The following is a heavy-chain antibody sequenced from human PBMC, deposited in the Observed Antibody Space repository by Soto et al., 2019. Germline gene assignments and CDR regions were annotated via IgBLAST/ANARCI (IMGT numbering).Heavy chain of an antibody. D-gene: IGHD2-15*01. Sequence: QVQLVQSGAEVKKPGSSVKVSCKASGGTFSSYAISWVRQAPGQGLEWMGGIIPIFGTANYAQKFQGRVTIIADESTSTAYMELSSLRSEDTAVYYCARDCSGGSCFSYYGMDVWGQGTTVTVSS. V-gene: IGHV1-69*12. CDR1: GGTFSSYA. CDR2: IIPIFGTA. CDR3: ARDCSGGSCFSYYGMDV. J-gene: IGHJ6*02.